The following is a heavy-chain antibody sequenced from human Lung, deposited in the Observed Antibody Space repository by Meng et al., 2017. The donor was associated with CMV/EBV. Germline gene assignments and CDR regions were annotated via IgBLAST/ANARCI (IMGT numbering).Heavy chain of an antibody. V-gene: IGHV4-4*02. Sequence: QLQESGPGLGKPSGTLSLTCVVSGGSISSSYWWTWVCQSPGKGLEWIGEMYHSGTTNYNPSLKSRVTISMGKSNNQLSLKLNSVTAADTAVYYCATQESRDGHNPYWGQGTLVTVSS. J-gene: IGHJ4*02. CDR3: ATQESRDGHNPY. CDR2: MYHSGTT. CDR1: GGSISSSYW. D-gene: IGHD5-24*01.